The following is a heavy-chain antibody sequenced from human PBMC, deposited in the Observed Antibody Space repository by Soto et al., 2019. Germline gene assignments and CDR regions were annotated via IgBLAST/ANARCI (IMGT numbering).Heavy chain of an antibody. J-gene: IGHJ6*03. V-gene: IGHV4-59*01. CDR1: GGSISSYY. Sequence: SETLSLTCTVSGGSISSYYWSWIRQPPGKGLEWIGYIYYSGSTNYNPSLKSRVTISVDTSKNQFSLKLSSVTAADTAVYYCARVSYSSGWSHYYYMDVWGQGTTVPVSS. CDR2: IYYSGST. D-gene: IGHD6-19*01. CDR3: ARVSYSSGWSHYYYMDV.